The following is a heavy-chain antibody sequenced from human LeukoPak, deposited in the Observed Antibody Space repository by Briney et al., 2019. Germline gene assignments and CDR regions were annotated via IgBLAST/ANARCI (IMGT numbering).Heavy chain of an antibody. Sequence: ASVKVSCKASGYTFTGYYIHWVRQAPGQGLEWMGWINPKSGDTKYAQNFQGRVTMTRDTSISTAYMELSRLRSDDTAVYYCAREFLERPFDYWGQGTLVTVSS. J-gene: IGHJ4*02. CDR1: GYTFTGYY. CDR2: INPKSGDT. CDR3: AREFLERPFDY. V-gene: IGHV1-2*02. D-gene: IGHD1-1*01.